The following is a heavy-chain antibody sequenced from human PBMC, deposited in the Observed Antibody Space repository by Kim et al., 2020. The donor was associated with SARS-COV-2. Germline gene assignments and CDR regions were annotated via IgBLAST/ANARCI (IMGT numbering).Heavy chain of an antibody. CDR1: GFTFSYYW. V-gene: IGHV3-7*01. CDR3: ARRGTYLIDY. CDR2: IKEDGSET. Sequence: GGSLRLSCAASGFTFSYYWMSWVRHAPGKGLEWVANIKEDGSETYYVASVRGRFTISRDNAKNSLYLQMNSLRSEDTAVYYCARRGTYLIDYWGQGTLVTVSS. J-gene: IGHJ4*02.